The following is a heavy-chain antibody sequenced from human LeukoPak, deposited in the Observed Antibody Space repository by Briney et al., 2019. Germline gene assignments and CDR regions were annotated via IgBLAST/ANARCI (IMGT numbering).Heavy chain of an antibody. J-gene: IGHJ3*02. CDR2: INPSGGST. Sequence: ASVKASCKASGYTFTSYYMHWVRQAPGQGLEWMGIINPSGGSTSYAQKFQGRVTMTRDTSTSTVYMELSSLRSEDTAVYYCARDLLDCSGGSCYRIVAFDIWGQGTMVTVSS. CDR1: GYTFTSYY. V-gene: IGHV1-46*01. CDR3: ARDLLDCSGGSCYRIVAFDI. D-gene: IGHD2-15*01.